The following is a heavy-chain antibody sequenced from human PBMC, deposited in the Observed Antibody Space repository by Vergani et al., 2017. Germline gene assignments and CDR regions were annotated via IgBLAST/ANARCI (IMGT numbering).Heavy chain of an antibody. V-gene: IGHV3-33*01. CDR1: GFTFSSYG. Sequence: QVQLVESGGGVVQPGRSLRLSCAASGFTFSSYGMHWVRQAPGKGLEWVAVIWYDGSNKYYADSVKGRFTISRDNSKNTLYRQMNSLRAEDTAVYYCAREGYTALDYWGQGTLVTVSS. D-gene: IGHD5-18*01. CDR3: AREGYTALDY. J-gene: IGHJ4*02. CDR2: IWYDGSNK.